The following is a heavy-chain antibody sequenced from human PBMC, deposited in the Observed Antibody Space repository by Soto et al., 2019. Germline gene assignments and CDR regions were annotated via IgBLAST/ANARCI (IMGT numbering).Heavy chain of an antibody. V-gene: IGHV4-59*01. D-gene: IGHD3-9*01. CDR3: ARSEILTKRYYFDY. Sequence: SETLSLTCTVSGGSIISYYWSWIRQPPGKGLEWIGYIYYSGSTNYNPSLKSRVTISVDTSKNQFSLKLSSVTAADTAVYYCARSEILTKRYYFDYWGQGTLVTVS. CDR1: GGSIISYY. CDR2: IYYSGST. J-gene: IGHJ4*02.